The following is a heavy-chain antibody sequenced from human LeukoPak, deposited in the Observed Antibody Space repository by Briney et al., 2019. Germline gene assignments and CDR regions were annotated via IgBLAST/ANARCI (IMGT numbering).Heavy chain of an antibody. J-gene: IGHJ4*02. V-gene: IGHV3-23*01. D-gene: IGHD3-16*02. Sequence: PGGSLRLSCAASGFTLSSYAMSWVRQSPGKGLEWVSTISGSGGTTSYADSVKSRFTISRDNSKSTLSLQMNSLRAEDTALYYCAKEDYLWGSYRLDYWGQGTLVTVSS. CDR3: AKEDYLWGSYRLDY. CDR2: ISGSGGTT. CDR1: GFTLSSYA.